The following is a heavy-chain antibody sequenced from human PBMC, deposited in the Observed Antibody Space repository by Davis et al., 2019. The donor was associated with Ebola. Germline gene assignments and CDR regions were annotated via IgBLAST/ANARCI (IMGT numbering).Heavy chain of an antibody. D-gene: IGHD2-2*01. CDR3: ANAEGVVPAAMWFDP. CDR2: ISGSGGST. J-gene: IGHJ5*02. V-gene: IGHV3-23*01. Sequence: PGGSLRLSCAASGFTFSSYAMSWVRQAPGKGLEWVSAISGSGGSTYYADSVKGRFTISRDNSKNTLYLQMNSLRAEDTAVYYCANAEGVVPAAMWFDPWGQGTLVTVSS. CDR1: GFTFSSYA.